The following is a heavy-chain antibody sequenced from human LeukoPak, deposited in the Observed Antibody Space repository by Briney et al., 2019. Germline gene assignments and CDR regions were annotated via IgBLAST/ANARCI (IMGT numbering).Heavy chain of an antibody. CDR3: ASGSLWSGILEY. CDR1: GSTLSGYT. CDR2: ITGGSNYK. D-gene: IGHD3-3*01. V-gene: IGHV3-21*01. J-gene: IGHJ4*02. Sequence: GGSLRLSCAASGSTLSGYTMNWIRQAPGKGLEWISSITGGSNYKHYADSVKGRFIISRDNAKNSLFLQLNSLSAEDTAVYYCASGSLWSGILEYWGQGTLVIVSS.